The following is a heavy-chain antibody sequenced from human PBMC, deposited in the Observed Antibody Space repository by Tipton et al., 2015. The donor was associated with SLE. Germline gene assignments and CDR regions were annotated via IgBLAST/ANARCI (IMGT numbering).Heavy chain of an antibody. V-gene: IGHV4-39*07. J-gene: IGHJ4*02. Sequence: TLSLTCTVSDGSISSSNFYWGWIRQPPGRGLEWIGTVSHSGNTFSKPSLQSRVTISMGTSKSQFSLHLSAVTAADTAVYYCARGKRHYDVLTGYYSKPHYFDFWGQGTVVAVSP. D-gene: IGHD3-9*01. CDR2: VSHSGNT. CDR3: ARGKRHYDVLTGYYSKPHYFDF. CDR1: DGSISSSNFY.